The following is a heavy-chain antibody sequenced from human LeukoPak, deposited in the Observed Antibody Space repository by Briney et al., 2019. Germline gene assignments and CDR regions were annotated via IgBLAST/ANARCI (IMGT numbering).Heavy chain of an antibody. CDR2: INHSGST. J-gene: IGHJ4*02. V-gene: IGHV4-34*01. D-gene: IGHD4-17*01. CDR3: ASFYGDYIFDY. CDR1: GGSFSGYY. Sequence: PSETLSLTCAVYGGSFSGYYWSWIRQPPGKGLEWIGEINHSGSTNYNPSLKSRVTISVDTSKNQFSLKLSSVTAADTAVYYCASFYGDYIFDYWGQGTLVTVSS.